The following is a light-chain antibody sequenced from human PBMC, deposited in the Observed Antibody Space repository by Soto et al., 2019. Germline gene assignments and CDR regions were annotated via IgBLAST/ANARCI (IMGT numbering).Light chain of an antibody. CDR1: QSISGW. CDR2: KAS. V-gene: IGKV1-5*03. Sequence: DIQMTQSPSTLSASVGDRVTITCRASQSISGWLAWYQQKPGRAPKLLIYKASSLESGVPSRFSGSGSGTEFTLTISSLKPDDFATYYCQQYNSYWTFGQGTKVEIK. CDR3: QQYNSYWT. J-gene: IGKJ1*01.